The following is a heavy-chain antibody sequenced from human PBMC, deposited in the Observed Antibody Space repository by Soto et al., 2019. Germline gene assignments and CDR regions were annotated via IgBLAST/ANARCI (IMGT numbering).Heavy chain of an antibody. CDR1: GYTFTSYG. CDR2: TSAYNGNT. D-gene: IGHD3-22*01. Sequence: QVQLVQSGAEVKKPGASVKVSCKASGYTFTSYGISWVRQAPGQGLEWMGWTSAYNGNTNYAQKLQGRVTMTTDTSTSTAYMELRSLRSDDTAVYYCARDWYYYDSSGYYPNWFDPWGQGTLVTVSS. CDR3: ARDWYYYDSSGYYPNWFDP. J-gene: IGHJ5*02. V-gene: IGHV1-18*04.